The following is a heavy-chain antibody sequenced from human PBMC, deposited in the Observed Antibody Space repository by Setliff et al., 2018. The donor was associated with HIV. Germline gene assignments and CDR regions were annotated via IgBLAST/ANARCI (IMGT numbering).Heavy chain of an antibody. J-gene: IGHJ4*02. CDR1: GFTFDDYA. CDR2: ISRNGGST. CDR3: ARGPTGSGSAYLDF. V-gene: IGHV3-43D*03. Sequence: GESLKISCAASGFTFDDYAMHWVRQVPGKGLEWVSLISRNGGSTYYADSVRGRFAISRDNNKNFLYLQMSSLRTDDSALYYCARGPTGSGSAYLDFWGQGTLVTVSS. D-gene: IGHD3-10*01.